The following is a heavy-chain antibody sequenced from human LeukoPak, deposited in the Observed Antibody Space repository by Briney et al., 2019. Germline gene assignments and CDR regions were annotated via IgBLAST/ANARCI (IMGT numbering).Heavy chain of an antibody. Sequence: GGSLRLSCAASGFTLSNYSMNWVRQAPGKGLEWVAFISSSSSYIFYADSLKGRFTISRDNAKNSLYLQMNSLRADDTAVYYCARDLAYGDDGLWGQGTPVTVSS. CDR3: ARDLAYGDDGL. CDR1: GFTLSNYS. CDR2: ISSSSSYI. V-gene: IGHV3-21*01. D-gene: IGHD4-17*01. J-gene: IGHJ4*02.